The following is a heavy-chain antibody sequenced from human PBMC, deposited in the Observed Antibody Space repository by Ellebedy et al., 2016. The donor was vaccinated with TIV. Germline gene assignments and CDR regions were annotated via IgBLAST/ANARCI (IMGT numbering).Heavy chain of an antibody. CDR1: GGSFSGYY. V-gene: IGHV4-34*01. D-gene: IGHD2-15*01. CDR3: ARVGGLSDFLVVDVGTRWFDP. CDR2: INHSGST. Sequence: MPSETLSLTCTVYGGSFSGYYWSWIRQPPGKGLEWIGEINHSGSTNYNPSPKSRVSISVDTSKNIFSLNLTTVTAADTSVCECARVGGLSDFLVVDVGTRWFDPWGQGTLVTVSS. J-gene: IGHJ5*02.